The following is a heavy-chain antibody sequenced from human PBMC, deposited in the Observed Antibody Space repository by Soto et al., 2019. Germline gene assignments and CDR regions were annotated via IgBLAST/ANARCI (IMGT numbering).Heavy chain of an antibody. CDR1: GFTFNTFE. V-gene: IGHV3-23*01. CDR3: VKGGWLDF. Sequence: GGSLSLSCAASGFTFNTFEMSWVRQAPGRGLEWVSFISDYSIRTYYADAVKGRFTITRDNSKYTLYLQINSLTAEDTAVYACVKGGWLDFWGQGTLVTVSS. J-gene: IGHJ5*01. CDR2: ISDYSIRT. D-gene: IGHD3-16*01.